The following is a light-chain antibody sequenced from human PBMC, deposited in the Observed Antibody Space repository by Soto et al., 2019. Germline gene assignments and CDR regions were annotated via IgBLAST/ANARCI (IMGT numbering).Light chain of an antibody. J-gene: IGLJ1*01. Sequence: QSVLTQPASVSGSPGQSITISCTGTSSDVGGYDFVSWYQHHPGKAPRLMIYDVSHRPSGVSDRFSASKSGNTASLTISGLLAGDEADYYCSSYTSISTYVFGTGTKVTVL. CDR3: SSYTSISTYV. V-gene: IGLV2-14*03. CDR2: DVS. CDR1: SSDVGGYDF.